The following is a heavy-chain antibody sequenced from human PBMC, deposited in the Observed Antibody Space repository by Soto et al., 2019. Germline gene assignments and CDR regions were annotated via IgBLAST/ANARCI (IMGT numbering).Heavy chain of an antibody. J-gene: IGHJ6*02. V-gene: IGHV3-30-3*01. CDR1: GFTFSSYA. D-gene: IGHD3-16*02. Sequence: PGGSLRLSCAASGFTFSSYAMHWVRQAPGKGLEWVAVISYDGSNKYYADSVKGRFTISRDNSKNTLYLQMNSLRAEDTAVYYCARDPIENYYYYYGMDVWGQGTTVTVSS. CDR3: ARDPIENYYYYYGMDV. CDR2: ISYDGSNK.